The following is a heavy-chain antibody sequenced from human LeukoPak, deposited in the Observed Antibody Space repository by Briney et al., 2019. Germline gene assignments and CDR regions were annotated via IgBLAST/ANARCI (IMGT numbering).Heavy chain of an antibody. D-gene: IGHD6-19*01. J-gene: IGHJ4*02. Sequence: RSGGSLRLSCAASGFTFSSYWMSWVRQPPGKGLEWVANIKQDGSEEHYVASVKGRFTISRDNPQSSLSLQMTDLRAEDTAVCYCARGAVTGIYLDSWGQGALVTVSS. V-gene: IGHV3-7*01. CDR3: ARGAVTGIYLDS. CDR2: IKQDGSEE. CDR1: GFTFSSYW.